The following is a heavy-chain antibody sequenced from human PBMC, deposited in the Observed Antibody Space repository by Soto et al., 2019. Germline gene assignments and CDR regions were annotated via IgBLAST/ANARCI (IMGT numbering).Heavy chain of an antibody. D-gene: IGHD2-21*02. J-gene: IGHJ5*02. CDR3: TSSFVVVTAIAAS. CDR1: GFTFSDST. CDR2: IRNKANRYAT. Sequence: EVQLVESGGGLVQPGGSLKLSCAASGFTFSDSTMHWVRQASGKGLEWGGRIRNKANRYATAYAASVKGRFTVSRDDSQNTAYLQINGLKTEVTAVYYCTSSFVVVTAIAASWGQGTLVTVSS. V-gene: IGHV3-73*02.